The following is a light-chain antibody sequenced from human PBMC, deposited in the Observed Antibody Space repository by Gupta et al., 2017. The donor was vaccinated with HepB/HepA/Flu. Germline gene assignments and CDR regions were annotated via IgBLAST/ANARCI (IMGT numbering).Light chain of an antibody. CDR2: TAS. CDR1: QSISSS. V-gene: IGKV1-39*01. CDR3: QQSKISSQT. Sequence: DIQMTPSPSSLSASIGDRVTITCRASQSISSSLNWYQQKAGQAPKFLIYTASSLQSGVSSRFSGSGSGTKFTLTINSLQREDFATYYCQQSKISSQTFGQGTKVEIK. J-gene: IGKJ1*01.